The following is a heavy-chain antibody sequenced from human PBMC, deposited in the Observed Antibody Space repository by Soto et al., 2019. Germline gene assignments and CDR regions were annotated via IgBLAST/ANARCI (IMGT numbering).Heavy chain of an antibody. CDR3: AKARIYGLLTAFDY. J-gene: IGHJ4*02. D-gene: IGHD4-17*01. CDR2: VSGSGGST. Sequence: GGSLRLSCAASGFTFSDYGMSWVRQAPGKGLEGVAVVSGSGGSTSYADSVKGRFTISRDNSKNTLYLQMNSLRAEDTAVYYCAKARIYGLLTAFDYWGQGTLVTVSS. CDR1: GFTFSDYG. V-gene: IGHV3-23*01.